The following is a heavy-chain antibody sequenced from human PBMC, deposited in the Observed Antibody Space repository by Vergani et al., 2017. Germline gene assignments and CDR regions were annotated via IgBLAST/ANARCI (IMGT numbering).Heavy chain of an antibody. V-gene: IGHV4-39*01. Sequence: LQLQESGPGLVKPSETLSLTCTVSGGSISSSSYYWGWIRQPPGKGLEWIGSIYYSGSTYYNPSLKSRVTISVDTSKNQFSLKLSSVTAADTAVYYCARLMESLLWFGELSPYYGMDVWGQGTTVTVSS. J-gene: IGHJ6*02. CDR3: ARLMESLLWFGELSPYYGMDV. D-gene: IGHD3-10*01. CDR2: IYYSGST. CDR1: GGSISSSSYY.